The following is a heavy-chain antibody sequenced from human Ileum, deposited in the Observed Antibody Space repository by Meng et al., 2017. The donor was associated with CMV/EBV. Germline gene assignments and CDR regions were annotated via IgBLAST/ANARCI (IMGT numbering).Heavy chain of an antibody. D-gene: IGHD2-2*01. CDR2: IRYDGSNK. Sequence: GESLKISCAASGFSVSENYMSWVRQAPGKGLEWVAFIRYDGSNKYYADSVKGRFTISRDNSKNTLYLQMNSLRAEDTAVYYCAKDLVVPAAPRGYYYYGMDVWGQGTTVTVSS. CDR1: GFSVSENY. J-gene: IGHJ6*02. CDR3: AKDLVVPAAPRGYYYYGMDV. V-gene: IGHV3-30*02.